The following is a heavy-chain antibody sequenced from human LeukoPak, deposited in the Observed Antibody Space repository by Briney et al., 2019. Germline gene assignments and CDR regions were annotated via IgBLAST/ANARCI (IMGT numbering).Heavy chain of an antibody. Sequence: PGGSLRLSCAASGFTFSSYEMNWVRQAPGKGLEWVSYISSSGSTIYYADSVKGRFTISRDNAKNSLYLQMNSLRAEDTAVYYCARGKAYYDILTGLDYWGQGTLVTVSS. CDR3: ARGKAYYDILTGLDY. V-gene: IGHV3-48*03. CDR2: ISSSGSTI. CDR1: GFTFSSYE. D-gene: IGHD3-9*01. J-gene: IGHJ4*02.